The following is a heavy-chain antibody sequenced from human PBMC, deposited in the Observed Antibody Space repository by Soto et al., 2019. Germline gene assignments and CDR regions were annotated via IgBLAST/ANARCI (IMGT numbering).Heavy chain of an antibody. V-gene: IGHV1-3*01. CDR3: ITDGPDGRAY. D-gene: IGHD2-8*01. CDR2: INAGNGNT. J-gene: IGHJ4*02. CDR1: GYTFTGYA. Sequence: GASVKVSCKASGYTFTGYAMHWVRQAPGQRLEWMGWINAGNGNTKYSQKFQGRVTITRDASASTAYMELNSLKIEDTAVYYCITDGPDGRAYWGQGTLVTVSS.